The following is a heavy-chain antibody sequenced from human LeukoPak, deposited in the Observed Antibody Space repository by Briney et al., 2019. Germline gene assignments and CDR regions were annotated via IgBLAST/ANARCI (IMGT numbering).Heavy chain of an antibody. J-gene: IGHJ4*02. CDR2: INHSGST. D-gene: IGHD6-13*01. V-gene: IGHV4-34*01. Sequence: PSETLSLTCAVYGGSFSGYYWSWIRQPPGKGLEWIGEINHSGSTNYNPSLKSRVTISVDTSKNQFSLKLSSVTAADTAVYYCARKGYSSSWYSQYYFDYWGQGTLVTVS. CDR1: GGSFSGYY. CDR3: ARKGYSSSWYSQYYFDY.